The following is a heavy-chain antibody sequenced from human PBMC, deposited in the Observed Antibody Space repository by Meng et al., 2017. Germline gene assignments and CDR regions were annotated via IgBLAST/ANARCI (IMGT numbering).Heavy chain of an antibody. Sequence: SETLSLTCTVSGGSISSYYWSWIRQPPGKGLEWIGYIYYSGSTNYNPSLKSRVTISVDTSKNQFSLKLISVTAADTAVYYCAREGFSHAFDIWGQGTMVTVSS. V-gene: IGHV4-59*01. CDR2: IYYSGST. D-gene: IGHD3-10*01. CDR1: GGSISSYY. CDR3: AREGFSHAFDI. J-gene: IGHJ3*02.